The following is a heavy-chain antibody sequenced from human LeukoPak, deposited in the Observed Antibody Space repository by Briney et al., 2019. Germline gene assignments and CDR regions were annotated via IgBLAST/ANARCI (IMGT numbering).Heavy chain of an antibody. CDR2: VIPIFGTA. Sequence: ASVKVSCKASGGTFSSYGISWVRHAPAQGLEWMGGVIPIFGTANYAQKFQGRVTITADESTSTAYMELSSLRSEDTAVYYCARLDEYSSSSRYYGMDVWGQGTTVTVSS. V-gene: IGHV1-69*01. D-gene: IGHD6-6*01. CDR1: GGTFSSYG. J-gene: IGHJ6*02. CDR3: ARLDEYSSSSRYYGMDV.